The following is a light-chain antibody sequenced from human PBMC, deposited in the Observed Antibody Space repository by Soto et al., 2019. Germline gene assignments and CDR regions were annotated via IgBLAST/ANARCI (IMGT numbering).Light chain of an antibody. CDR2: KAS. CDR3: QQYDSYPKT. J-gene: IGKJ2*01. V-gene: IGKV1-5*03. Sequence: DVQMTQSPSTLSASIGDTVTMTCRASQNVNSWLVWYQQKPGKAPKLLIYKASILETGVPSRVSGGGSGTDFTLTISGLQPEDVATYYCQQYDSYPKTFGQGT. CDR1: QNVNSW.